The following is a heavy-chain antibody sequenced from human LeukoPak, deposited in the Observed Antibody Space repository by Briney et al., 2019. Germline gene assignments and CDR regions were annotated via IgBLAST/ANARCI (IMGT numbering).Heavy chain of an antibody. D-gene: IGHD1-26*01. V-gene: IGHV3-7*01. CDR2: IKPDGSEK. J-gene: IGHJ4*02. CDR1: GLTFNNYW. CDR3: ARGRGAGI. Sequence: PGGSLRLSCAASGLTFNNYWMNWVRQAPGKGLEWVANIKPDGSEKYYVDSVKGRFTISRDNAKNSLYLQMNSLRAEDTAVYYCARGRGAGIWGQGTLVTVSS.